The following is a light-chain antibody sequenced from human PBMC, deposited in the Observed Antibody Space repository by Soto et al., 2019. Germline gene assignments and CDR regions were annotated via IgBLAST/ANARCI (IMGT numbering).Light chain of an antibody. CDR2: AVS. CDR3: SSHAGSSTL. Sequence: QSVLTQPASVSGSPGQSITISCTGTSSDVGTYSLVSWYQQHPGEAPKVIIYAVSQRPSGVSNRFSGSKSGYTASLTISGLQAEDEADYYCSSHAGSSTLFGGGTKLTVL. V-gene: IGLV2-23*02. J-gene: IGLJ2*01. CDR1: SSDVGTYSL.